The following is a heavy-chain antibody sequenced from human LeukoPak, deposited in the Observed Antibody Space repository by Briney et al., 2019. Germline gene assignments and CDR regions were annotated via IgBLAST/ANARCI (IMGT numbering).Heavy chain of an antibody. CDR1: GFTFSSYS. D-gene: IGHD1-1*01. V-gene: IGHV3-48*04. J-gene: IGHJ4*02. Sequence: PGRSLRLSCAASGFTFSSYSMNWVRQAPGKGLEWVSYISSSSSTIYYADSVKGRFTISRDNAKNSLYLQMNSLRVEDTAVYYCARCTTGRTFGSLREIKRSREIDYWGQGTLVTVSS. CDR2: ISSSSSTI. CDR3: ARCTTGRTFGSLREIKRSREIDY.